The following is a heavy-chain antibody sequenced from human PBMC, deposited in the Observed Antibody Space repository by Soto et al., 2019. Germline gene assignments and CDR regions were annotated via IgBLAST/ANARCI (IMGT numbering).Heavy chain of an antibody. CDR2: INPGDSDI. CDR3: ARHEQYYYYYYGMDV. J-gene: IGHJ6*02. CDR1: GYSFTTYW. Sequence: PGESLKISCRASGYSFTTYWIAWVRQMPGKGLEWMGIINPGDSDIRYSPSFQGQVTISADNSISTAYLQWSSLKASDTAIYYCARHEQYYYYYYGMDVWGQGTTVTVS. V-gene: IGHV5-51*01.